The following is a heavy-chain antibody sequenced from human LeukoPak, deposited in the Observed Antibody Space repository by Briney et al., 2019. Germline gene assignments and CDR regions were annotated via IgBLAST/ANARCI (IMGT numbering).Heavy chain of an antibody. D-gene: IGHD4-17*01. CDR1: GFTFSSYS. CDR3: ARGGTVNGMDV. Sequence: GGSLRLSCAASGFTFSSYSMNWVRQAPGKGLEWVSYISSSSSTIYYADSVKGRFTISRDNAKNSLYLQMNSLRAEDTAVYYCARGGTVNGMDVWGQGTTVTVSS. J-gene: IGHJ6*02. V-gene: IGHV3-48*04. CDR2: ISSSSSTI.